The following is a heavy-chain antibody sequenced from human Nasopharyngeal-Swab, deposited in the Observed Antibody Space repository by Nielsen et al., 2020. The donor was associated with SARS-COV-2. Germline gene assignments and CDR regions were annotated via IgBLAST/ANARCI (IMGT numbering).Heavy chain of an antibody. V-gene: IGHV3-33*01. CDR3: ARMGPPLATVTTGDY. CDR1: GFTFSSYG. D-gene: IGHD4-17*01. CDR2: IWYDGSNK. J-gene: IGHJ4*02. Sequence: GESLKISCAASGFTFSSYGMHWVRQAPGKGLEWVAVIWYDGSNKYCADSVKGRFTISRDNSKNTLYLQMNSLRAEDTAVYYCARMGPPLATVTTGDYWGQGTLVTVSS.